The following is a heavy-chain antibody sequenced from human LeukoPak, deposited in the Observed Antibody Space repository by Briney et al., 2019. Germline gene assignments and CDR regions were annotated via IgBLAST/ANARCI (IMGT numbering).Heavy chain of an antibody. CDR2: INPSGGST. D-gene: IGHD3-10*01. V-gene: IGHV1-46*01. CDR1: GYTFTSYY. Sequence: ASVKVSCKASGYTFTSYYMHWVRQAPGQGLEWMGIINPSGGSTSYAQKFQGRVTMTRDTSTSTVYMELSSLRSEDTAVYYCAKDGIGLKDGSGSYSSYYYYYGMDVWGQGTTVTVSS. CDR3: AKDGIGLKDGSGSYSSYYYYYGMDV. J-gene: IGHJ6*02.